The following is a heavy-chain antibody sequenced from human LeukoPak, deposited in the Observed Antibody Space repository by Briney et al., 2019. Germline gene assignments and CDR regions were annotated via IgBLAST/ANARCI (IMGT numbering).Heavy chain of an antibody. V-gene: IGHV3-30*03. CDR1: GFTFSNSG. CDR2: ISYDGSNK. D-gene: IGHD5-18*01. Sequence: GGSLRLSCAASGFTFSNSGMHWVRQAPDKELEWVAVISYDGSNKYYADSVKGRFTISRDNSKNTLYLQMNSLRAEDTAVYYCARDPKKQYSYVYHWGQGTLVTVSS. J-gene: IGHJ5*02. CDR3: ARDPKKQYSYVYH.